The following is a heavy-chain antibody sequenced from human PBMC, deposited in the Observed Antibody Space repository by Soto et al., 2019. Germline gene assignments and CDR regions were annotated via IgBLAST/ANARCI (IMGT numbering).Heavy chain of an antibody. D-gene: IGHD5-18*01. J-gene: IGHJ2*01. Sequence: SGPTLVNPTQTLTRTFTFSGFSLITILIGVSWIRQPPGKALEWLALIDWDDDKYYSTSLKTRLTISKDTSKNQVVPTMTNMDPVDTATYYCARARIGEVDTAIYWYFDLWGRGTLVTVSS. CDR1: GFSLITILIG. CDR2: IDWDDDK. CDR3: ARARIGEVDTAIYWYFDL. V-gene: IGHV2-70*01.